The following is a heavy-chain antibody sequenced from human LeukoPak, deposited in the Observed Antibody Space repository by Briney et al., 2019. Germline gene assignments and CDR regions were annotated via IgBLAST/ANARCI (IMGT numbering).Heavy chain of an antibody. V-gene: IGHV3-21*01. CDR2: ISSSSSYI. J-gene: IGHJ4*02. CDR1: GFTFSSYS. D-gene: IGHD3-22*01. CDR3: ARGLEPYYYDSSGYYYFDY. Sequence: GGSLRLSCAASGFTFSSYSMNWVRQAPGKGLEWVSSISSSSSYIYYADSVKGRFTISRDNAKNSLYLQMNSLRAEDTAVYYCARGLEPYYYDSSGYYYFDYWGQGTLVTVSS.